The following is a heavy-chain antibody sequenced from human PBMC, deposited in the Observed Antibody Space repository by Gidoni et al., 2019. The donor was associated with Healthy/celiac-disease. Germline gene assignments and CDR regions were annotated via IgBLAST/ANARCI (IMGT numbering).Heavy chain of an antibody. V-gene: IGHV1-3*01. J-gene: IGHJ4*02. Sequence: QVQLVQSGAEVKKPGASVKVSCKASGYTFTSYAMHWVRQAPGQRLEWMGWINAGNGNTKYSQKFQGRVTITRDTSASTAYMELSSLRSEDTAVYYCARDIIVGATRSYDYFDYWGQGTLVTVSS. CDR2: INAGNGNT. D-gene: IGHD1-26*01. CDR1: GYTFTSYA. CDR3: ARDIIVGATRSYDYFDY.